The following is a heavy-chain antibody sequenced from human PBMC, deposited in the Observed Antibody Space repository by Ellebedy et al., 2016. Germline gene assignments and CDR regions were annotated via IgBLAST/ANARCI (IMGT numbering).Heavy chain of an antibody. D-gene: IGHD4-23*01. V-gene: IGHV3-23*01. Sequence: GGSLRLXXAASGFTFSSYAMSWVRQAPGKGLEWVSAISGSGGSTYYADSVKGRFTISRDNSKNTLYLQMNSLRAEDTAVYYCAKDFSRWKPFDYWGQGTLVTVSS. CDR3: AKDFSRWKPFDY. CDR2: ISGSGGST. J-gene: IGHJ4*02. CDR1: GFTFSSYA.